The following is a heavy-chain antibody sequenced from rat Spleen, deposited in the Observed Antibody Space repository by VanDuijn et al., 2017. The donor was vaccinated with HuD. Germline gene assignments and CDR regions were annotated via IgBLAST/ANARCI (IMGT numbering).Heavy chain of an antibody. D-gene: IGHD1-4*01. Sequence: EVQLVESGGGLVQPGRSLKLSCAASGFTFNNFPMAWVRQAPTKGLVWVATVSSSGGDTYYPDSVKGRFTISRDNAENTVYLQMDSLRSEDTATYYCARVGTRVSWLAYWGKGTRVTVSS. CDR1: GFTFNNFP. V-gene: IGHV5S13*01. J-gene: IGHJ3*01. CDR2: VSSSGGDT. CDR3: ARVGTRVSWLAY.